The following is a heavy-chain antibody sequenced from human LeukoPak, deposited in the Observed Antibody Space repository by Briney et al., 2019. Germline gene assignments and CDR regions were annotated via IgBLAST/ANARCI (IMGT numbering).Heavy chain of an antibody. J-gene: IGHJ3*02. CDR3: VRATVMGAFDI. CDR2: IYLSGST. Sequence: SETLSLTCTVSGYSLSSGYYWGWIRQPPGKGLEWFGSIYLSGSTYYNPSLKSRVTISVDTSKNQFSLQLSSVDAADTAVYYCVRATVMGAFDIWGQGTMVTVSS. CDR1: GYSLSSGYY. V-gene: IGHV4-38-2*02. D-gene: IGHD4-17*01.